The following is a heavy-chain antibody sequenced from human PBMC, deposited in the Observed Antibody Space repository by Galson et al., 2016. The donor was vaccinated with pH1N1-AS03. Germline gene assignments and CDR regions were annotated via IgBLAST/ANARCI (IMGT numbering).Heavy chain of an antibody. CDR2: IIGSGENT. CDR1: EFSFSRFA. V-gene: IGHV3-23*01. J-gene: IGHJ4*02. CDR3: AKGSGYCSDATCYRFDR. Sequence: SLRLSCAASEFSFSRFAMAWVRQAPGKGLEWVSSIIGSGENTWYAESAKGRFTISRDSSKNTLYLQLNSLRAEDTALYYCAKGSGYCSDATCYRFDRWGQGTLVTVSS. D-gene: IGHD2-15*01.